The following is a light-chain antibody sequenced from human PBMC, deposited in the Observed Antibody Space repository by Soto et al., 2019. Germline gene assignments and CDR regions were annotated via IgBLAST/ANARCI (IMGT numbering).Light chain of an antibody. Sequence: DLQMTQSPSSLSASVEDRVIITCRASQSISNHLNWYQQKPGKAPKLLIFAASSLQSGVPSRFSGSRSGTEFTLTISSLQPDDFATYYCQQYNSYSFGQGTKVDI. CDR3: QQYNSYS. J-gene: IGKJ1*01. CDR1: QSISNH. CDR2: AAS. V-gene: IGKV1-39*01.